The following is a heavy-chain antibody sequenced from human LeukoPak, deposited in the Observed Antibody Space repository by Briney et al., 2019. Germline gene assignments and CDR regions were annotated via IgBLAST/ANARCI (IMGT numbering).Heavy chain of an antibody. CDR3: AVIKEG. J-gene: IGHJ4*02. Sequence: PGGSLRLSCAASGFTFSNNWMHWVRQALGKGLVWVSRINSDGRTTTYADSVKGRFTISRDNAKNTLYLQMNSLRAEDTAVYYCAVIKEGWGQGTLVTVSS. V-gene: IGHV3-74*01. CDR1: GFTFSNNW. D-gene: IGHD2-21*01. CDR2: INSDGRTT.